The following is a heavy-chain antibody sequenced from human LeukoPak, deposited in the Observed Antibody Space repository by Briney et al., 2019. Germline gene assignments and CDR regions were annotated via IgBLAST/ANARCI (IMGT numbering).Heavy chain of an antibody. CDR1: GFTLTELS. D-gene: IGHD2/OR15-2a*01. J-gene: IGHJ3*02. Sequence: GASVKVSCKVSGFTLTELSIHWVRQAPGKGPEWMGGFDPENRKTVYAQKFQGRVTMTEDTSTDTAYMEVTSLRFEDMAVYYCARGDSLTFLDAFDIWGQGTTVTVSS. V-gene: IGHV1-24*01. CDR3: ARGDSLTFLDAFDI. CDR2: FDPENRKT.